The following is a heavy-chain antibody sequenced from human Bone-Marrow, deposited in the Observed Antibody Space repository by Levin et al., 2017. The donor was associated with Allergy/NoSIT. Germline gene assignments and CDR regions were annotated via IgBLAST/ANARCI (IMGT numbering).Heavy chain of an antibody. CDR2: IYYSGST. CDR3: ARAYYYGSGSLGSAFDS. V-gene: IGHV4-59*01. CDR1: GGSISSYY. Sequence: SETLSLTCTVSGGSISSYYWSWIRQPPGKGLEWIGYIYYSGSTNYNPSLKSRVTISVDTSKNQFSLKLSSVTAADTAVYYCARAYYYGSGSLGSAFDSWGQGTMVTVSS. J-gene: IGHJ3*02. D-gene: IGHD3-10*01.